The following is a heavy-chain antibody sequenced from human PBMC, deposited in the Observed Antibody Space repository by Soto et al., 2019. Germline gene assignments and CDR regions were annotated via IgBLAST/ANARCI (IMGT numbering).Heavy chain of an antibody. V-gene: IGHV1-8*01. D-gene: IGHD4-17*01. CDR3: ARWDYGDYARFDY. CDR1: GYTFTSHD. CDR2: MNANSGNT. Sequence: QVQLVQSGAEVKKPGASVKVSCRASGYTFTSHDINWVRQATGQGLEWMGWMNANSGNTGYAQKFRGRVTMTRNTSISTAYMELSSLRSEDTAVYYCARWDYGDYARFDYWGQGTLVTVSS. J-gene: IGHJ4*02.